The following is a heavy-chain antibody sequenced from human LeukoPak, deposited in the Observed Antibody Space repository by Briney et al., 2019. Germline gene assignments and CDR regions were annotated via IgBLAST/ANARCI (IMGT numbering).Heavy chain of an antibody. D-gene: IGHD2-2*02. CDR1: GGSISSGVYY. V-gene: IGHV4-31*03. Sequence: SETLSLTCTVPGGSISSGVYYCSWIRQHPGEGLEWIGYIYYSVSTYYSPSLKSRVTISVDTSKNQFSLKLSSVTAADTAVYYCVRDGPSRALYLWGQGTLVTVSS. J-gene: IGHJ4*02. CDR3: VRDGPSRALYL. CDR2: IYYSVST.